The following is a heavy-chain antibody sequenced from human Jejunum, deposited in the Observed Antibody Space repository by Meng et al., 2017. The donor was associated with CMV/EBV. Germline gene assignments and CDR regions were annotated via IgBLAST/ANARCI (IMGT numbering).Heavy chain of an antibody. Sequence: KASGYICTDYYIHWVRQAPGQGLEWMAIINPSGYNTNYTQKFQGRITVTRDTSTRTVYMELSNLRFEDTAVYYCAKEGVLYGMDVWGQGTTVTVSS. CDR1: GYICTDYY. CDR3: AKEGVLYGMDV. CDR2: INPSGYNT. V-gene: IGHV1-46*01. D-gene: IGHD4/OR15-4a*01. J-gene: IGHJ6*02.